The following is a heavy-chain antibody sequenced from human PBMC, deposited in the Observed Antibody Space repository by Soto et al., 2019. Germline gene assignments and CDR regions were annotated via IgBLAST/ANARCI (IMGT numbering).Heavy chain of an antibody. CDR2: VNSDGSST. D-gene: IGHD5-18*01. J-gene: IGHJ4*02. CDR3: ARGGVYSYGAFDY. CDR1: GFSFSSYW. V-gene: IGHV3-74*01. Sequence: EVQLVESGGGLVQPGGSLRLSCAASGFSFSSYWMHWVRQAPGKGLVWVSRVNSDGSSTNYADSVKGRFTISRDNAKNTGYLQMNSLRAEDTAVYYCARGGVYSYGAFDYWGQGTLVTVSS.